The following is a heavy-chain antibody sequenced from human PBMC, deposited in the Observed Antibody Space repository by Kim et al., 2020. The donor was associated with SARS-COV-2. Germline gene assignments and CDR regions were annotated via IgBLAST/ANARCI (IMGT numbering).Heavy chain of an antibody. Sequence: SETLSLTCTVFGGSVNSGYDCWTWIRQTPGKGLEYIGFIQSTTGKTNYNPLLKSRVTISADTARNQFSLKVTSVTAADTAIYYCARDPQSWYTIFDFWGQGISVTVSS. V-gene: IGHV4-61*01. CDR2: IQSTTGKT. J-gene: IGHJ4*02. CDR3: ARDPQSWYTIFDF. CDR1: GGSVNSGYDC. D-gene: IGHD1-20*01.